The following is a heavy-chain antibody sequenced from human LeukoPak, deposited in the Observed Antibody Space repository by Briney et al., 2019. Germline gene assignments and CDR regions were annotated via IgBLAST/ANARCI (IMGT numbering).Heavy chain of an antibody. CDR3: ARGADSSGYYSIFYFDY. D-gene: IGHD3-22*01. CDR1: GGSLTGYY. J-gene: IGHJ4*02. V-gene: IGHV4-59*01. Sequence: NPSETLSLTCAVYGGSLTGYYWNWIRQPPGKGLEWIGYIYYSGSTNYNPSLKSRVTISVDTSKNQFSLKLSSVTAADTAVYYCARGADSSGYYSIFYFDYWGQGTLVTVSS. CDR2: IYYSGST.